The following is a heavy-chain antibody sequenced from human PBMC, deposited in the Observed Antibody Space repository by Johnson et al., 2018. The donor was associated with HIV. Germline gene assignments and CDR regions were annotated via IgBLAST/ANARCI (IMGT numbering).Heavy chain of an antibody. D-gene: IGHD3-3*01. CDR1: GFTFDDYG. J-gene: IGHJ3*02. V-gene: IGHV3-20*04. CDR3: ARGRVITIFGVVIADAFDI. CDR2: INWNDGRT. Sequence: VQLVESGGGVVRPGGSLRLSCAASGFTFDDYGLSWVRQAPGKGLEWVSGINWNDGRTGYADSVKGRFPISRDNAKHSLYLQMNSLRAEDTALYYCARGRVITIFGVVIADAFDIWGQGTMVTVSS.